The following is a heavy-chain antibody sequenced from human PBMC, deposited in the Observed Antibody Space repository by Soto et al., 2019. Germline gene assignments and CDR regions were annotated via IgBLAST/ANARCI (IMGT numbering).Heavy chain of an antibody. V-gene: IGHV4-39*01. Sequence: PSETLSLTCTVSGGSISSSSYYWGWIRQPPGKGLEWIGSIYYSGSTYYNPSLKSRVTISVDTSKNQFSLKLSSVTAADTAAYYCARHGLPTALYSSGSYEAFDMWGQGIMVTVSS. D-gene: IGHD6-19*01. J-gene: IGHJ3*02. CDR1: GGSISSSSYY. CDR2: IYYSGST. CDR3: ARHGLPTALYSSGSYEAFDM.